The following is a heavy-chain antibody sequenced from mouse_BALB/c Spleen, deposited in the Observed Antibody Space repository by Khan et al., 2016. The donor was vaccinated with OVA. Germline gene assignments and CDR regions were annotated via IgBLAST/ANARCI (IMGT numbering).Heavy chain of an antibody. V-gene: IGHV3-2*02. Sequence: EVQLQESGPGPVKPSQSLSLTCTVTGYSITSDYAWNWIRQFPGNKLEWMGYISYSGSANYNPSLKSRISITRDTSENQFFLQLNSVTTEDSTTYYCARRYYYGHWYFDVWGAGTTVTVSS. CDR3: ARRYYYGHWYFDV. CDR1: GYSITSDYA. CDR2: ISYSGSA. D-gene: IGHD1-1*01. J-gene: IGHJ1*01.